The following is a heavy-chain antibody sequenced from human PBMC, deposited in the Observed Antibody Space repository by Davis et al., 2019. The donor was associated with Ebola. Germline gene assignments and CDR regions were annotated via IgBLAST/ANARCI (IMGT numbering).Heavy chain of an antibody. CDR1: GFTFSSYA. Sequence: GSLRLSCAASGFTFSSYAMSWVRQPPGKGLEWIGYIYYSGSTNYNPSLKSRVTISVDTSKNQFSLKLSSVTAADTAVYYCARGPSYYYDSSGYFDYWGQGTLVTVSS. J-gene: IGHJ4*02. V-gene: IGHV4-59*01. CDR2: IYYSGST. CDR3: ARGPSYYYDSSGYFDY. D-gene: IGHD3-22*01.